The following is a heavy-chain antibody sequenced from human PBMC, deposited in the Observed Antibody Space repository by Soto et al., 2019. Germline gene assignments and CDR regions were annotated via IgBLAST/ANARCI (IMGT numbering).Heavy chain of an antibody. J-gene: IGHJ4*02. V-gene: IGHV1-18*04. CDR3: ARDYLGNSDFDY. D-gene: IGHD1-26*01. CDR1: GYTFTSYG. Sequence: ASVKVSCKASGYTFTSYGISWVRRAPGQGLEWMGWISAYNGNTNYAQKLQGRVTMTTDTSTSTAYMELRSLRSDDTAVYYCARDYLGNSDFDYWGQGTLVTVSS. CDR2: ISAYNGNT.